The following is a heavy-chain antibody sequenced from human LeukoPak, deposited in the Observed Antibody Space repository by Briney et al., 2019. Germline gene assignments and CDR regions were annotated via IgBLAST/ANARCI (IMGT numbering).Heavy chain of an antibody. V-gene: IGHV3-30-3*01. CDR1: GFTFSSYA. Sequence: GGSLRLSCAASGFTFSSYAMHWVRQAPGKGLEWVAVISYDGSNKYYADSVKGRFTISRDNSKNTLYLQMNSLRAADTAVYYCARDRGLAIAAAGTYLDYWGQGTLVSVS. D-gene: IGHD6-13*01. J-gene: IGHJ4*02. CDR2: ISYDGSNK. CDR3: ARDRGLAIAAAGTYLDY.